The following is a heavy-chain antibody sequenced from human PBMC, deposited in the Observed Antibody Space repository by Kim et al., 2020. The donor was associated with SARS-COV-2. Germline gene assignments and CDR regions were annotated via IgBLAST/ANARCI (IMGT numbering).Heavy chain of an antibody. CDR1: GYTFTSYA. Sequence: ASVKVSCKASGYTFTSYAMHWVRQAPGQGLEWMGWINAGNGNTKYSQKFQGRVTITRDTSASTAYMELSSLRSEDTAVYYCARGPPPYCGGDCYSLDYWGQGTLVTVSS. CDR2: INAGNGNT. J-gene: IGHJ4*02. D-gene: IGHD2-21*02. CDR3: ARGPPPYCGGDCYSLDY. V-gene: IGHV1-3*01.